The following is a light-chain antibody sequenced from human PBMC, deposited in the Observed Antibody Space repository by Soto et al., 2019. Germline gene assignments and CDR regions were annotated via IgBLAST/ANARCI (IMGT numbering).Light chain of an antibody. J-gene: IGKJ1*01. CDR2: GAA. CDR1: QSVSSSY. CDR3: QQYFEWPPMT. Sequence: EIVLTQSPGTLSLSPGERATLSCRASQSVSSSYLAWYQQKPGQAPRLLISGAATRAAGISDRFRGSGSGTEVGVTISSLRSEDSAIYYCQQYFEWPPMTFGQGTKVDIK. V-gene: IGKV3-15*01.